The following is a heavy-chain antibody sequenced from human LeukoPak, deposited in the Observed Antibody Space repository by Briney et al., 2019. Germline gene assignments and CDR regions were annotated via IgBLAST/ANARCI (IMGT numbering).Heavy chain of an antibody. D-gene: IGHD2-2*01. CDR2: VFRTGRT. CDR3: ATEGQCGFTTCPGLQF. Sequence: SQTLSLTCTVSGGSANTGGYFWSWIRQPPGKGLEWIGYVFRTGRTSYNPSLDSRVTISLDRSRNQFSLRLTSVTAADSAMYYCATEGQCGFTTCPGLQFWGQGILVSVSS. J-gene: IGHJ4*02. V-gene: IGHV4-30-2*01. CDR1: GGSANTGGYF.